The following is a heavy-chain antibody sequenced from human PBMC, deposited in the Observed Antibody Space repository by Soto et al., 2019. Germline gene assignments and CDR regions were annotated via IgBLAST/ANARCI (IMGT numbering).Heavy chain of an antibody. J-gene: IGHJ4*02. D-gene: IGHD2-8*01. Sequence: SGPTLVKPTQTLTLTCTFSGFSLSTSGVGVGWIRQPPGKALEWLALIYWDDDKRYSPSLKSRLTITKDTSKNQVVLTMTNMDPVDTATYYCAHQERYCTNGVCYYFDYWGQGTLVTVSS. CDR1: GFSLSTSGVG. CDR2: IYWDDDK. CDR3: AHQERYCTNGVCYYFDY. V-gene: IGHV2-5*02.